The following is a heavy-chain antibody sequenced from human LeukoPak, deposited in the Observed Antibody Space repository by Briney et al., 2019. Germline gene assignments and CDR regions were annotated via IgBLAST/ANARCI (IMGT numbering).Heavy chain of an antibody. J-gene: IGHJ3*02. CDR2: IYYSGST. D-gene: IGHD6-19*01. CDR3: ARAGYSSGWYQGGDAFDI. Sequence: SETLSLTCTVSGGSISSGGYYWSWIRQHPGKGLEWIGYIYYSGSTYYNLSLKSRVTISVDTSKNQFSLKLSSVTAADTAVYYCARAGYSSGWYQGGDAFDIWGQGTMVTVSS. CDR1: GGSISSGGYY. V-gene: IGHV4-31*03.